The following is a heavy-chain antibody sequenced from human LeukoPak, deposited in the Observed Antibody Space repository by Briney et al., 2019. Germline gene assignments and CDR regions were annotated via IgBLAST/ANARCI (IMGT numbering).Heavy chain of an antibody. D-gene: IGHD3-10*01. V-gene: IGHV4-59*12. CDR3: ARGRGPYYYGMDV. CDR2: IYYSGLA. CDR1: GDSISGYY. J-gene: IGHJ6*02. Sequence: SETLSLTCTVSGDSISGYYWSWIRQPPGKGLEWIAYIYYSGLANYNPSLKSRLIISVDSSKNQFSLKLSSVTAADTAVYYCARGRGPYYYGMDVWGQGTTVTVSS.